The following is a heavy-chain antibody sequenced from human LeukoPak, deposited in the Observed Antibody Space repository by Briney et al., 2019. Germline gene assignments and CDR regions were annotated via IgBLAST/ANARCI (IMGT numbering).Heavy chain of an antibody. Sequence: ASVTVSFTASGGTFSIYAISWVRQAPGQGLEWMGGIIPIFGTANYAQKFQGRVTITADESTSTAYMELSSLRSEDTAVYYCARAGVGIAAVNFDYWGQGTLVTVSS. CDR3: ARAGVGIAAVNFDY. CDR1: GGTFSIYA. D-gene: IGHD6-13*01. V-gene: IGHV1-69*01. J-gene: IGHJ4*02. CDR2: IIPIFGTA.